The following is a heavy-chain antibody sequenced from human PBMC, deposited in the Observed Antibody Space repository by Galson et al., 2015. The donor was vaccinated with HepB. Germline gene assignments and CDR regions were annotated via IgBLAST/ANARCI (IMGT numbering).Heavy chain of an antibody. J-gene: IGHJ4*02. Sequence: SVKVSCKASGGTFSSYAISWVRQAPGQGLEWMGRIIPILGIANYAQKFQGRVTITADKSTSTAYMELSSLRSEDTAVYYCATQGPVNYYDSSGWGYWGQGTLVTVSS. CDR3: ATQGPVNYYDSSGWGY. CDR2: IIPILGIA. V-gene: IGHV1-69*04. CDR1: GGTFSSYA. D-gene: IGHD3-22*01.